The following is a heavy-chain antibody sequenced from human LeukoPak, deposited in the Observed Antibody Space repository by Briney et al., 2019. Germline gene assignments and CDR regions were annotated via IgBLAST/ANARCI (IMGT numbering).Heavy chain of an antibody. CDR2: VSGYTANT. CDR1: GYTFTTYG. CDR3: ARGEVSASLYYFDF. Sequence: ASVKVSCKTSGYTFTTYGVSWGRQAPGQGLEWMGWVSGYTANTNYAERFQGRVTMTTDTSTSTVYLELTSLRSDDTAVYYCARGEVSASLYYFDFWGQGTLVTVS. V-gene: IGHV1-18*01. D-gene: IGHD2-2*01. J-gene: IGHJ4*02.